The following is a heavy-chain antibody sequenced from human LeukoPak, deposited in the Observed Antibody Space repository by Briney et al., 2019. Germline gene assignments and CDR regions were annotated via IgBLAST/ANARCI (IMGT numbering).Heavy chain of an antibody. CDR2: ISGSSSFI. CDR3: AKDPTMMVVVIPDY. J-gene: IGHJ4*02. D-gene: IGHD3-22*01. CDR1: GFTFSTYS. Sequence: GGSLRLSCAASGFTFSTYSINWVRQAPGKGLEWVSSISGSSSFIYNADSVKGRFTISRDNAKNTLYLQMNSLRAEDTAVYYCAKDPTMMVVVIPDYWGQGTLVTVSS. V-gene: IGHV3-21*04.